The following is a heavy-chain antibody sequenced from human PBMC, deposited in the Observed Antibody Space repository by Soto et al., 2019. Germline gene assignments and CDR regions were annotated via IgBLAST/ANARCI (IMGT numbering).Heavy chain of an antibody. D-gene: IGHD1-26*01. CDR1: GFTVSSNY. CDR3: ARGLYSGSYPWGFYFDY. V-gene: IGHV3-53*01. CDR2: IYSGGST. J-gene: IGHJ4*02. Sequence: GGSLRLSCAASGFTVSSNYMSWVRQAPGKGLEWVSVIYSGGSTYYADSVKGRFTISRDNSKNTLYLQMNSLRAEDTAVYYCARGLYSGSYPWGFYFDYWGQGTLVTVSS.